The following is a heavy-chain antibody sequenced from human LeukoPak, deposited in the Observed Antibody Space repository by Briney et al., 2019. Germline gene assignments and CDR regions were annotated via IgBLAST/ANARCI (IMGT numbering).Heavy chain of an antibody. J-gene: IGHJ5*02. CDR1: GYTFTGYY. D-gene: IGHD3-10*01. CDR3: ARVTMVRGVIYRRFDP. CDR2: INPNSGGT. V-gene: IGHV1-2*02. Sequence: VASVKVSCKASGYTFTGYYMHWVRQAPGQGLEWMGWINPNSGGTNYAQKFQGRVTMTRDTSISIAYMELSRLRSDDTAVYYCARVTMVRGVIYRRFDPWGQGTLVTVSS.